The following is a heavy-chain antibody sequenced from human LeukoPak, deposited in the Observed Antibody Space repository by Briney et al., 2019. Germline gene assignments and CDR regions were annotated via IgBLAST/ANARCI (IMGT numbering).Heavy chain of an antibody. Sequence: GRSLRLSCAASGFNFSSYWMTWVCKAPWPWLDLESNRRQDGSDKCYEDSVKAGLALSRDNAKNSLYLQMNSLRAEDTAVYYCARETHYYDSSGRIGYWGQGPLVTVSS. CDR3: ARETHYYDSSGRIGY. CDR2: RRQDGSDK. V-gene: IGHV3-7*01. CDR1: GFNFSSYW. D-gene: IGHD3-22*01. J-gene: IGHJ4*02.